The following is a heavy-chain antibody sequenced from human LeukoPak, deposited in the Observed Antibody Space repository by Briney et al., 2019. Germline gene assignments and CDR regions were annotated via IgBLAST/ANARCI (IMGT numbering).Heavy chain of an antibody. V-gene: IGHV4-34*01. J-gene: IGHJ5*02. D-gene: IGHD2-15*01. CDR2: IDHSGST. Sequence: NTSETLSLTCAVYGGSFSGYYWSWIRQPPGKGLEWIGEIDHSGSTNYNPSLKSRVTISVDTSKNQFSLKLSSVTAADTAVYYCARGCSGGSCYHDRTKGQRKLNWFDPWGQGTLVTVSS. CDR1: GGSFSGYY. CDR3: ARGCSGGSCYHDRTKGQRKLNWFDP.